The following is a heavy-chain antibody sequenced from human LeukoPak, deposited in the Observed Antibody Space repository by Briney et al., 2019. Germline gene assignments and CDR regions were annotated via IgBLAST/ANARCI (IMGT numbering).Heavy chain of an antibody. Sequence: ASVKASCKTSGNTFSSNIINWVRQAPGQRLDWMGWINAGNGNTKYSEKFQGRVTITRDTSASTVYMEMSSLRSEDTAVYYCARERPTTTAFHVWGQGTMVTVS. CDR3: ARERPTTTAFHV. V-gene: IGHV1-3*01. CDR2: INAGNGNT. D-gene: IGHD1-14*01. J-gene: IGHJ3*01. CDR1: GNTFSSNI.